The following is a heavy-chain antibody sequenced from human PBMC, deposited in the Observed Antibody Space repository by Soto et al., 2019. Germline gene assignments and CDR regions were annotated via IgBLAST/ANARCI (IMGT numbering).Heavy chain of an antibody. V-gene: IGHV3-30*18. CDR1: GFTFSSYG. D-gene: IGHD3-10*01. CDR2: ISYDGSNK. CDR3: AKDSDLRY. J-gene: IGHJ4*02. Sequence: QVQLVESGGGVVQPGRSLRLSCAASGFTFSSYGMHWVRQAPGKGLEWVAVISYDGSNKYYADSVKGRFTISRDNSKNPLYLQMNSLRAEDTAVYYCAKDSDLRYLGQGTLVTVSS.